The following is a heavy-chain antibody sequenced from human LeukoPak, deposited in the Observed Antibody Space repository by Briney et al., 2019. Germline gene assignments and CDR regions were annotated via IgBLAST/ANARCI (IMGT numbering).Heavy chain of an antibody. CDR2: ISSSGSTI. CDR3: ARDPLSGSSGY. J-gene: IGHJ4*02. V-gene: IGHV3-11*04. Sequence: GGSLRLSCAASGFTFSDYYMSWTRQAPGKGLEWVSYISSSGSTIYYADSVKGRFTISRDNVKNSLYLQMNSLRAEDTAVYYCARDPLSGSSGYWGQGTLATVSS. D-gene: IGHD3-10*01. CDR1: GFTFSDYY.